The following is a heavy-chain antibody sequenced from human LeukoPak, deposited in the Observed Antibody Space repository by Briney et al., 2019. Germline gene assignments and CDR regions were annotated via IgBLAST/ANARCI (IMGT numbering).Heavy chain of an antibody. Sequence: ASVKVSCKASGYTFTGYYMHWVRQAPGQGLEWMGWINPNSGGTNYAQKFQGRATMTRDTSISAAYMELSRLRSDDTAVYYCARGGAGEGYCSSSSCYGHDYWGQGTLVTVSS. CDR2: INPNSGGT. J-gene: IGHJ4*02. CDR1: GYTFTGYY. D-gene: IGHD2-15*01. V-gene: IGHV1-2*02. CDR3: ARGGAGEGYCSSSSCYGHDY.